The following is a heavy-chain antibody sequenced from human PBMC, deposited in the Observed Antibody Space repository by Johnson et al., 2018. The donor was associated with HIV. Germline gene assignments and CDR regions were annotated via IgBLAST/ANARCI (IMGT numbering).Heavy chain of an antibody. Sequence: QMQLVESGGGVVRPGGSLRVSCAASGFTFSSYAMHWVRQAPGKGLEWVAVIYYDGSHKYYADSVKGRFTISRDNSKNTLSLQMNSPRVDDTAIYYCARVRAGRENAFDIWGQGTMVTVSS. CDR2: IYYDGSHK. D-gene: IGHD1-26*01. CDR1: GFTFSSYA. CDR3: ARVRAGRENAFDI. J-gene: IGHJ3*02. V-gene: IGHV3-30*04.